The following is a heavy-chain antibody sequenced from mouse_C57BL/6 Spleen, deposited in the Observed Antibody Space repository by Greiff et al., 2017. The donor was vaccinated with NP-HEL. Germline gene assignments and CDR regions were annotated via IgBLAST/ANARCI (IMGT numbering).Heavy chain of an antibody. V-gene: IGHV3-6*01. J-gene: IGHJ1*03. D-gene: IGHD1-1*01. Sequence: VQLQQSGPGLVKPSQSLSLTCSVTGYSITSGYYWNWIRQFPGNKLEWMGYISYDGSNNYNPSLKNRISITRDTSKNQFFLKLNSVTTEDTATYYCAREGDYYGSSNWYFDVWGTGTTVTVSS. CDR2: ISYDGSN. CDR3: AREGDYYGSSNWYFDV. CDR1: GYSITSGYY.